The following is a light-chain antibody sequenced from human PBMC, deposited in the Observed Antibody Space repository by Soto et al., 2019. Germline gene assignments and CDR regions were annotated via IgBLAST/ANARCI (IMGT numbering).Light chain of an antibody. V-gene: IGLV2-14*01. Sequence: QAVVTQPASVSGSLGQSITLSCTGTSSDIGGYGYVSWYQQSPGRAPKLIIFEVRDRPVGVSDRFSGSKSGNTASLTISGLQAEDEATYYCSSYRATGTLLVLGGGTQLTVL. CDR2: EVR. J-gene: IGLJ2*01. CDR3: SSYRATGTLLV. CDR1: SSDIGGYGY.